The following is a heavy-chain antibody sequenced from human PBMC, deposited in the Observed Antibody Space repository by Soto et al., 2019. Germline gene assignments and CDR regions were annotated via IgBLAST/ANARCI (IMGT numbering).Heavy chain of an antibody. Sequence: EVQLVESGGGLVQPGGSLRLSCEASGFTLSSYSMNWARQAPGQGLEWVSYISSSSSTIYYADSVKGRFTISRDNAKNSLYLQMNSLRDEDTAVYYCARDNPRSSGWDFWGQGTTFTVSS. CDR1: GFTLSSYS. J-gene: IGHJ6*02. CDR3: ARDNPRSSGWDF. CDR2: ISSSSSTI. V-gene: IGHV3-48*02.